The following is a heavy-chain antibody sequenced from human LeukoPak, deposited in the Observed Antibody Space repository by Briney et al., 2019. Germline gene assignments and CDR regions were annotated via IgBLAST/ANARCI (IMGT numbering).Heavy chain of an antibody. D-gene: IGHD1-7*01. CDR2: ISSNGDST. J-gene: IGHJ2*01. CDR1: GFTFSSYA. Sequence: GGSLRLSCAASGFTFSSYAMHWVRQAAGRGLEYVSAISSNGDSTYYANSVKGRFTIYRDNSENTLYLQMGSLRTEDMAVYYCTSSPPTGTTWYFDLWGRGTLVTVSS. CDR3: TSSPPTGTTWYFDL. V-gene: IGHV3-64*01.